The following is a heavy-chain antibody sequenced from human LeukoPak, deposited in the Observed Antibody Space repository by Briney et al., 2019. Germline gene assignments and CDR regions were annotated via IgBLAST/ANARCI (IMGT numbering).Heavy chain of an antibody. CDR2: INPNSGGT. Sequence: ASVKVSCKAPGYTFTGYYMHWVRQAPGQGLEWMGWINPNSGGTNYAQKFQGRVTMTRDTSISTAYMELSRLRSDDTAVYYCARGIAAAGTFGFDDYWGQGTLVTVSS. CDR1: GYTFTGYY. D-gene: IGHD6-13*01. V-gene: IGHV1-2*02. CDR3: ARGIAAAGTFGFDDY. J-gene: IGHJ4*02.